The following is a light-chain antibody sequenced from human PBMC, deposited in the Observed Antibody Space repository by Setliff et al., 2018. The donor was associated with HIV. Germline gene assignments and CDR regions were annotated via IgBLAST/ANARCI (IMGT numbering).Light chain of an antibody. J-gene: IGLJ1*01. CDR2: YDS. Sequence: ELTQLPSVSVAPGKTARITCGGNNIGSKNVHWYQQKPGQAPVLVIYYDSDRPSGIPERFSGSNSGNTAALTISWVEAGDEADYYCQVWDSSSDHPGYVFGTGTKVTVL. V-gene: IGLV3-21*04. CDR3: QVWDSSSDHPGYV. CDR1: NIGSKN.